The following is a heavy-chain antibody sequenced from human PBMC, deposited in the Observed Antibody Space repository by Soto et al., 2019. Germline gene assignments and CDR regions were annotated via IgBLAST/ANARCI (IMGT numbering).Heavy chain of an antibody. CDR2: ISSNGGST. D-gene: IGHD6-19*01. CDR1: GFTFSSYA. V-gene: IGHV3-64*01. CDR3: ARGRSGWYEFDY. Sequence: PGGSLRLSCAASGFTFSSYAMHWVRQAPGKGLEYVSAISSNGGSTYYANSVKGRFTISRDNSKNTLYLQMGSLRAEDMAVYYCARGRSGWYEFDYWGQGTLVTVSS. J-gene: IGHJ4*02.